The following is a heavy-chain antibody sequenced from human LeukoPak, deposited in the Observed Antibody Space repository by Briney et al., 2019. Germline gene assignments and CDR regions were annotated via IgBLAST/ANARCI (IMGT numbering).Heavy chain of an antibody. CDR2: ISSSSSTI. Sequence: GGSLRLSCAASGFTFSSYSMNWVRQAPGKGLEWVSYISSSSSTIYYADSVKGRFTISRDNAKNSLYLQMNSLRAEDTAVYYCARRDVAARQGYYYYMDVWGKGTTVTVSS. J-gene: IGHJ6*03. CDR3: ARRDVAARQGYYYYMDV. CDR1: GFTFSSYS. V-gene: IGHV3-48*04. D-gene: IGHD6-6*01.